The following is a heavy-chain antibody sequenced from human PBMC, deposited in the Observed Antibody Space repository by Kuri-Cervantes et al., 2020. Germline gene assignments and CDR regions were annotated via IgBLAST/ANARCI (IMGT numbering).Heavy chain of an antibody. V-gene: IGHV1-69*05. Sequence: SVKVSCKASGGTFSSNGISWVRQAPGQGLEWMGGIIPIFGTANYAQKFQGRVTITTDESTSTAYMELSSLRSEDTAVYYCARDRGVVTPRAFDIWGQGTMVTVSS. D-gene: IGHD4-23*01. CDR1: GGTFSSNG. J-gene: IGHJ3*02. CDR2: IIPIFGTA. CDR3: ARDRGVVTPRAFDI.